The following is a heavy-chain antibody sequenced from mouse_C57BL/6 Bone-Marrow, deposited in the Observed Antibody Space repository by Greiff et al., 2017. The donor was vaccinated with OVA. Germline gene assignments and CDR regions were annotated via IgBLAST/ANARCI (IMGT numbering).Heavy chain of an antibody. D-gene: IGHD3-2*02. V-gene: IGHV5-4*01. Sequence: DVMLVESGGGLVKPGGSLKLSCAASGFTFSSYAMSWVRQTPEKRLEWVATISDGGSYTYYPDNVKGRFTISRDNAKNNLYLQMSHLKSEDTAMYYCAREREEQLRLLLDYWGQGTTLTVSS. J-gene: IGHJ2*01. CDR2: ISDGGSYT. CDR3: AREREEQLRLLLDY. CDR1: GFTFSSYA.